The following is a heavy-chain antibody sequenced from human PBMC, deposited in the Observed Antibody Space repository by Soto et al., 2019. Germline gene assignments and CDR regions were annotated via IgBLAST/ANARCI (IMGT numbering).Heavy chain of an antibody. CDR3: ARGPRHSYGYVPYYHHGMDV. J-gene: IGHJ6*02. D-gene: IGHD5-18*01. CDR1: GYTFTSYG. Sequence: QVQLVQSGAEVKKPGASVKVSCKASGYTFTSYGISWVRQAPGQGLEWMGWISAYNGNTNYAQKRPGRVPMTKHTSASKANMELRGLRSDDTAVDYWARGPRHSYGYVPYYHHGMDVWGQGTTVTVSS. V-gene: IGHV1-18*01. CDR2: ISAYNGNT.